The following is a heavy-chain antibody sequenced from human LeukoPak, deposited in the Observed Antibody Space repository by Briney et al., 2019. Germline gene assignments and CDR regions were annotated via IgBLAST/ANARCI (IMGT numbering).Heavy chain of an antibody. CDR1: GFALSTYI. CDR3: STDSSGGKDDY. D-gene: IGHD6-19*01. Sequence: GSLRLSCSASGFALSTYIMHWARQAPGKGLEYVAAISASGSDTHYADFAKGRFTISRDNSENTLYLQMGSLRADDMAIYYCSTDSSGGKDDYWGQGALVTVSS. CDR2: ISASGSDT. J-gene: IGHJ4*02. V-gene: IGHV3-64*02.